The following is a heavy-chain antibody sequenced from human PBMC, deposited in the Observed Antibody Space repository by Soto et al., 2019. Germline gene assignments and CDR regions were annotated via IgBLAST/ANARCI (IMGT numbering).Heavy chain of an antibody. Sequence: QVQLVQSGAEVKKPGSSVKVSCKTSGGTFSTYSIVWVRQAPGEGLEWMGGIIPIVGTANYAQKFQDRVTITADKSTNTAFMELSRLKSEDTAMYYCASSSGNNYGVGTNYYFDYWGQGTLVAVSS. V-gene: IGHV1-69*06. J-gene: IGHJ4*02. CDR1: GGTFSTYS. D-gene: IGHD1-26*01. CDR2: IIPIVGTA. CDR3: ASSSGNNYGVGTNYYFDY.